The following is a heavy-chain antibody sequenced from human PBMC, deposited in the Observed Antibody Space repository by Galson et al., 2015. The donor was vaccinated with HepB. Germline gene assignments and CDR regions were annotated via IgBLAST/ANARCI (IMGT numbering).Heavy chain of an antibody. Sequence: SLRLSCAASGFTFSSYAMHWVRQAPGKGLEWVAVISYDGSNKYYADSVKGRFTISRDNSKNTLYLQMNSLRAEDTAVYYCARDHRQLPYYDSSGYQRRRSYYYYGMDVWGQGTTVTVSS. CDR3: ARDHRQLPYYDSSGYQRRRSYYYYGMDV. D-gene: IGHD3-22*01. CDR2: ISYDGSNK. CDR1: GFTFSSYA. V-gene: IGHV3-30-3*01. J-gene: IGHJ6*02.